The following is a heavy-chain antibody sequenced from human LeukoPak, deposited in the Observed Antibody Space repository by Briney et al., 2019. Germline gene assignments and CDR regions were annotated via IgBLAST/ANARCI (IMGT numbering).Heavy chain of an antibody. CDR2: IIPIFDTA. Sequence: ASVKVSCKASGGTFSRYALSWVPQAPGQGLEWMGGIIPIFDTANYAQKFQGSVTITTDESMSTAYMELSSLRSEDTALYYCAKVVSYYYGMDVWGQGTTVTVSS. CDR3: AKVVSYYYGMDV. V-gene: IGHV1-69*05. CDR1: GGTFSRYA. J-gene: IGHJ6*01. D-gene: IGHD2-21*01.